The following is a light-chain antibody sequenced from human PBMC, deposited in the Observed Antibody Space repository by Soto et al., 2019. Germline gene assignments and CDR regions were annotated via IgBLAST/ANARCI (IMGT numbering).Light chain of an antibody. J-gene: IGKJ2*01. Sequence: DIQMTQSPSSLSASVGDRVTNTCRASQSISSYLNWYQQKPGKAPKLLIYAASSLQSGVPSRFSGSGSGTDFTLTISSLQPEDFATYYCQQSYSTPPQYTFGQGTKLEIK. V-gene: IGKV1-39*01. CDR1: QSISSY. CDR3: QQSYSTPPQYT. CDR2: AAS.